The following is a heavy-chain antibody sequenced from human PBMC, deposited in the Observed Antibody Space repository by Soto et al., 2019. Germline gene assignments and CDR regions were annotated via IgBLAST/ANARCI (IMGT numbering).Heavy chain of an antibody. V-gene: IGHV5-51*01. CDR2: IYPGDSDT. CDR3: ARQPYSGRYYGYYFDY. J-gene: IGHJ4*02. D-gene: IGHD1-26*01. Sequence: PGESLKISCKGSGYSFTSYWIGWVRQMPGKGLEWMGIIYPGDSDTRYSPSFQGQVTISADKSISTAYLQWSSLKASDTAMYYCARQPYSGRYYGYYFDYWGQGTLVTVSS. CDR1: GYSFTSYW.